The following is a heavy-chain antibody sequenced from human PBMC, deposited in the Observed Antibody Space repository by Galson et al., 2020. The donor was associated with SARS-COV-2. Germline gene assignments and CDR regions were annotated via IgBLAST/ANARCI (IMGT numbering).Heavy chain of an antibody. D-gene: IGHD2-15*01. CDR2: IYSGGST. Sequence: GGSLRLSCAASGFTVSSNYMSWVRQAPGKGLEWVSVIYSGGSTYYADSVKGRFTISRDNSKNTLYLQMNSLRAEDTAVYYCAREAWSWGGNPYYFDYWGQGTLVTVSS. J-gene: IGHJ4*02. CDR3: AREAWSWGGNPYYFDY. CDR1: GFTVSSNY. V-gene: IGHV3-66*01.